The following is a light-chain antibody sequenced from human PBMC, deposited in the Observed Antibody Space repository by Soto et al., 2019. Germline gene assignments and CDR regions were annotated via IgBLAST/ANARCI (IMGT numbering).Light chain of an antibody. CDR3: QRYKSCPWT. Sequence: DIKMTQSPSTLSASVGDRVTITCRASQSIDNWLAWYQQKPGKAPKLLIYMASTLESGGASRFSGSGSGAEFTLTISSLQPDDFATYFCQRYKSCPWTFGQGARVEI. CDR2: MAS. V-gene: IGKV1-5*03. CDR1: QSIDNW. J-gene: IGKJ1*01.